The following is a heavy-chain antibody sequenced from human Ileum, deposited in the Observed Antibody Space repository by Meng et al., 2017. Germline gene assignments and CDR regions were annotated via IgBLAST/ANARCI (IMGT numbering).Heavy chain of an antibody. Sequence: GGSLRLSCTASGFTFGDYAMTWVRQAPGKGLEWVGFIRSKTFGETTEYAASVKDRFTISRDDSKSIAYLQMNSLKTEDTAVYYCTRRYYTRSIDYYFDHWGQGTPVTVSS. CDR3: TRRYYTRSIDYYFDH. V-gene: IGHV3-49*04. CDR2: IRSKTFGETT. D-gene: IGHD3-10*01. CDR1: GFTFGDYA. J-gene: IGHJ4*02.